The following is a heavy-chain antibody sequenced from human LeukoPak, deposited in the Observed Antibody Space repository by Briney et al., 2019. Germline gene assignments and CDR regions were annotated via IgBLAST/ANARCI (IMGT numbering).Heavy chain of an antibody. J-gene: IGHJ1*01. CDR2: IYYSGST. D-gene: IGHD6-6*01. CDR3: ARLMSGGLTPRREQLVSEMYFQH. Sequence: SETLSLTCTVSGGSISSYYWSWIRQPPGEGLEWIGYIYYSGSTNYNPSLKSRVTISVDTSKNQFSLKLSSVTAADTAVYYCARLMSGGLTPRREQLVSEMYFQHWGQGTLVTVSS. CDR1: GGSISSYY. V-gene: IGHV4-59*08.